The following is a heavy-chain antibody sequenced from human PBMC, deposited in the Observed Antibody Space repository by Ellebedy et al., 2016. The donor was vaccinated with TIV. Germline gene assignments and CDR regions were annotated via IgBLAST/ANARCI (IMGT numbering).Heavy chain of an antibody. Sequence: PGGSLTLSCAASGFTVSFNYMSWVRQAPGKGLEWVSGLYTDGRIYYADSVKGRFTISRDSSRNTLFLQMSNLRVEDTAVYYCATTKTGYSYGEFNYWGQGTLVTVSS. CDR3: ATTKTGYSYGEFNY. J-gene: IGHJ4*02. D-gene: IGHD5-18*01. CDR1: GFTVSFNY. V-gene: IGHV3-66*01. CDR2: LYTDGRI.